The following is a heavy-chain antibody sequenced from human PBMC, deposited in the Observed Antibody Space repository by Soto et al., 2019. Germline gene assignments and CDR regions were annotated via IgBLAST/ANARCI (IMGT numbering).Heavy chain of an antibody. V-gene: IGHV3-74*01. CDR2: INSDGSGT. D-gene: IGHD5-12*01. CDR1: GFTFSTYW. Sequence: EVQLVESGGGLVQPGGSLRLSCSASGFTFSTYWMHWVRQAPGKGLVWVSRINSDGSGTTYADSVKGRFTISRDNAKNTLYLQMNSLRAEDTAVYFCAKGYSGYDYAYWGQGSLVTVSS. J-gene: IGHJ4*02. CDR3: AKGYSGYDYAY.